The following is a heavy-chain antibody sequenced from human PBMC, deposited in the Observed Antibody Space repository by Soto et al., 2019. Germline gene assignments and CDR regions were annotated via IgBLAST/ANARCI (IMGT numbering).Heavy chain of an antibody. Sequence: ASVKVSCKASEYTFSSYTLHWVRQAPGQRLEWMGWINAGNGDSKYSQKFQGRVSTSRDTSASTASMELSSLTSEDTAVYYCARELQGLYYFDYWGQGTMVTVYS. CDR1: EYTFSSYT. V-gene: IGHV1-3*01. CDR3: ARELQGLYYFDY. CDR2: INAGNGDS. J-gene: IGHJ4*02. D-gene: IGHD4-4*01.